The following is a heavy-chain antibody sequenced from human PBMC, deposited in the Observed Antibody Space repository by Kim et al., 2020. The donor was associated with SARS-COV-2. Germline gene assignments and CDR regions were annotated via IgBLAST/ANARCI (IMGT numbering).Heavy chain of an antibody. Sequence: SETLSLTCAVSGASIDSSDSYWGWIRQPPGKGLEWIGSLSNIGTTYYNPSLKSRVTTSADTARNQFSLKLTSATAADTALSYCARQTLRSLWFGPLGDF. J-gene: IGHJ4*01. D-gene: IGHD3-10*01. CDR2: LSNIGTT. V-gene: IGHV4-39*01. CDR1: GASIDSSDSY. CDR3: ARQTLRSLWFGPLGDF.